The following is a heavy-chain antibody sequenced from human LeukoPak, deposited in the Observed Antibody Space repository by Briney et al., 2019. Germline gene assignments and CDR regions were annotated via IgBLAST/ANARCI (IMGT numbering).Heavy chain of an antibody. D-gene: IGHD2-15*01. CDR3: ARQKGYCYGGNCYRYWFFDL. CDR2: IYFSGST. J-gene: IGHJ2*01. CDR1: GGSVYSGSYY. Sequence: PSETLSLTCTVSGGSVYSGSYYWSWIRQPPGKGLEWIGFIYFSGSTYYNPSLKSRVTISVDTSKKQFSLTLSSVTAADTAVYYCARQKGYCYGGNCYRYWFFDLWGRGTLVTVSS. V-gene: IGHV4-39*01.